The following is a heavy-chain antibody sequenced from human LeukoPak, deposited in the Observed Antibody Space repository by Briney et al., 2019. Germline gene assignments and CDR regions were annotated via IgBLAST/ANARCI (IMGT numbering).Heavy chain of an antibody. CDR1: GFTFSSYS. CDR3: ARERANYDWGSFVY. Sequence: GGCLRLSCAASGFTFSSYSMNWVRQAPGKGLEWVSSISTSSRYISYAASVRGRFTISRDNAKNSLYLQMNSLRAEDTAVYYCARERANYDWGSFVYWGQGTLVIVSS. J-gene: IGHJ4*02. D-gene: IGHD3-10*01. V-gene: IGHV3-21*01. CDR2: ISTSSRYI.